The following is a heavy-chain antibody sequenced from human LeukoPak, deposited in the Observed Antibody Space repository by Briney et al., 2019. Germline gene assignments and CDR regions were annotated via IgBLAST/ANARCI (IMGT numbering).Heavy chain of an antibody. D-gene: IGHD4-17*01. CDR2: IIPIFGTA. Sequence: ASVKVSRKASGGTFSSYAISWVRQAPGQGLEWMGGIIPIFGTANYAQKFQGRVTITADESTSTAYMELSSLRSEDTAVYYCARVGPLGDYLFDYWGQGTLVTVSS. J-gene: IGHJ4*02. V-gene: IGHV1-69*01. CDR3: ARVGPLGDYLFDY. CDR1: GGTFSSYA.